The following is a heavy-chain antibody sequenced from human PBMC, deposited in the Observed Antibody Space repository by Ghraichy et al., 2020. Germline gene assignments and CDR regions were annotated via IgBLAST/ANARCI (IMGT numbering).Heavy chain of an antibody. D-gene: IGHD2-2*01. V-gene: IGHV4-59*01. CDR3: AVDTVASPLAYNGIDV. CDR2: VHYSGMT. Sequence: SETLSLTCTVSGDSLSDYYWSWIRQPPGKGLEWIAYVHYSGMTNYNSSLKSRVTISVDTSKNQFSLKVKSVTAADTAVYYFAVDTVASPLAYNGIDVWGRGTAVTVSS. CDR1: GDSLSDYY. J-gene: IGHJ6*02.